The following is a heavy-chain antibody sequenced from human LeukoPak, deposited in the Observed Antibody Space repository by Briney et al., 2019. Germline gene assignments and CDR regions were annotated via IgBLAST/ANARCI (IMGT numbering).Heavy chain of an antibody. D-gene: IGHD6-19*01. Sequence: SETLSLTCAVYGGSFSGYYWSWIRQPPGKGLEWIGYIYYSGSTNYNPSLKSRVTISVNTSKNQFSLKLSSVTAADTAVYYCARDTLGWSRHYYGMDVWGQGTTVTVSS. CDR3: ARDTLGWSRHYYGMDV. V-gene: IGHV4-59*01. CDR1: GGSFSGYY. J-gene: IGHJ6*02. CDR2: IYYSGST.